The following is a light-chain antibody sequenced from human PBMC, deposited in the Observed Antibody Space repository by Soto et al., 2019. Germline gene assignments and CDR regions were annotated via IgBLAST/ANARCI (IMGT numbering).Light chain of an antibody. Sequence: QSGMTQPVSVSGSPGQASTISCTGTSSDVGSYNFVSWYQQHPGKAPRLMIYNVNNRPAGASNRFSGSKSGSTASLTISTLQAEDEADYYCASFTNTYSYVFGAGTKVTVL. CDR3: ASFTNTYSYV. J-gene: IGLJ1*01. CDR1: SSDVGSYNF. V-gene: IGLV2-14*01. CDR2: NVN.